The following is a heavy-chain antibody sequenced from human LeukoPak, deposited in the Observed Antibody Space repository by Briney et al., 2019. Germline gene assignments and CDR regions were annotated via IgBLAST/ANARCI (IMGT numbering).Heavy chain of an antibody. CDR1: GFTFDEYA. J-gene: IGHJ4*02. Sequence: GGSLRLSCAASGFTFDEYAMHWVRQAPGKGLEWVSGISWNSGLIDYADSVKGRFTISRDNAKNSLFLQMNSLKAEDTAFYYCAKIGIFGLVAYYFDYWGQGTLVTVSS. D-gene: IGHD3/OR15-3a*01. CDR2: ISWNSGLI. CDR3: AKIGIFGLVAYYFDY. V-gene: IGHV3-9*01.